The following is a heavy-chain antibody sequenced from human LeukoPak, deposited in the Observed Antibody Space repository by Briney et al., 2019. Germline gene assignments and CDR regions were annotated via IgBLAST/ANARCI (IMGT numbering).Heavy chain of an antibody. D-gene: IGHD1-26*01. CDR3: AREGAQGSYYYFDY. V-gene: IGHV1-69*05. CDR2: IIPIFGTA. Sequence: SVKVSCKASGGTFSSYAISWVRQAPGQGLEWMGGIIPIFGTANYAQKFQGRVTITTDESTSTAYMELSSLRSENTAVYYCAREGAQGSYYYFDYWGQGTLVTVSS. CDR1: GGTFSSYA. J-gene: IGHJ4*02.